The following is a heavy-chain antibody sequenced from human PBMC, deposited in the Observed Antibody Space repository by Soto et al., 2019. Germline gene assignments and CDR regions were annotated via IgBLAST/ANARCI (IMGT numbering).Heavy chain of an antibody. D-gene: IGHD2-15*01. J-gene: IGHJ5*02. V-gene: IGHV4-4*02. CDR2: IYHSGST. Sequence: QVQLQESGPGLVKPSGTLSLTCAVSGGSISSSNWWSWVRQPPGKGLEWIGEIYHSGSTNYNPSLKSRVTISVDKSKNQFSLKLSSVTAADTAVYYCARDPSGSCVGGSCYRTWFDPWGQGTLVTVSS. CDR3: ARDPSGSCVGGSCYRTWFDP. CDR1: GGSISSSNW.